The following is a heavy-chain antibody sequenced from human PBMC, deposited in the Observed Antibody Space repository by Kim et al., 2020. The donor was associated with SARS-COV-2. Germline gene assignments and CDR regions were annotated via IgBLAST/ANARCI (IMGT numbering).Heavy chain of an antibody. CDR3: AKDGAHYSINYYYYGMDV. V-gene: IGHV3-30*18. D-gene: IGHD6-13*01. CDR1: GFTFSSYG. Sequence: GGSLRLSCAASGFTFSSYGMHWVRQAPGKGLEWVAVISYDGSNKYYADSVKGRFTISRDNSKNTLYLQMNSLRAEDTAVYYCAKDGAHYSINYYYYGMDVWGQGTTVTVSS. J-gene: IGHJ6*02. CDR2: ISYDGSNK.